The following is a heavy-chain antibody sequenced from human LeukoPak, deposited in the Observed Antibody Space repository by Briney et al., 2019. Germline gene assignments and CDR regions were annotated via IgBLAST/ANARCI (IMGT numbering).Heavy chain of an antibody. D-gene: IGHD5-18*01. J-gene: IGHJ6*03. CDR3: ARGLYRYSRKIYYMDV. V-gene: IGHV4-34*01. Sequence: SETLSLTCAVYGGSFSGYYWSWIRQPPGKGLKWIGEINHSGSTNYNPSLKSRVTISVDTSKNQFSLKLSSVTAADTAVYYCARGLYRYSRKIYYMDVWGRGTTVTISS. CDR1: GGSFSGYY. CDR2: INHSGST.